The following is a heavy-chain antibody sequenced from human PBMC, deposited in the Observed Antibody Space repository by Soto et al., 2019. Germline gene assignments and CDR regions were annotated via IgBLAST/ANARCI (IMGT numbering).Heavy chain of an antibody. CDR2: ISAYNGNT. Sequence: GASVKVSCKASGYTFTSYGISWVRQAPGQGLEWMGWISAYNGNTNYAQKLQGRVTMTTDTSTSIAYMELRSLRSDDTAVYYCARSGDFWSGYYMPRGFDPWGQGTLVTVSS. D-gene: IGHD3-3*01. CDR3: ARSGDFWSGYYMPRGFDP. CDR1: GYTFTSYG. J-gene: IGHJ5*02. V-gene: IGHV1-18*01.